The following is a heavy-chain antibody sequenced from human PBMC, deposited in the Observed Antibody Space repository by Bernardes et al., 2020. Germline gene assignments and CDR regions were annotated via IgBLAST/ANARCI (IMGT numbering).Heavy chain of an antibody. Sequence: SETLSLTCTVSGGSISSYYWSWIRQPAGKGLEWIGRIYTSGSTNYNPSLKSRVTMSVDTSKNQFSLKLSSVTAADTAVYYCASTRIGSDYYYGMDVWGQGTTVTVSS. V-gene: IGHV4-4*07. CDR1: GGSISSYY. CDR3: ASTRIGSDYYYGMDV. CDR2: IYTSGST. J-gene: IGHJ6*02.